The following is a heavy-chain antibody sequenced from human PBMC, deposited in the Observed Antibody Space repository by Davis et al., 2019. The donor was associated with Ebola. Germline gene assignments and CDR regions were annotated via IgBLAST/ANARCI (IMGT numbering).Heavy chain of an antibody. Sequence: ASVKVSCKASGYTFTGYYMHWVRQAPGQGLEWMGWINPNSGGTNYAQKFQGRVTMTRDTSISTAYMELSRLRSDDTAVYYCATFYSSSPIAYNWFDPWGQGTLVTVSS. CDR2: INPNSGGT. D-gene: IGHD6-6*01. J-gene: IGHJ5*02. V-gene: IGHV1-2*02. CDR1: GYTFTGYY. CDR3: ATFYSSSPIAYNWFDP.